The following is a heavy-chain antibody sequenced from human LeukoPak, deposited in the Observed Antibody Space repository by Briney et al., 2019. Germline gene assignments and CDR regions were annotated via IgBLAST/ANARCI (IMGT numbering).Heavy chain of an antibody. D-gene: IGHD3-3*01. CDR2: IIPIFGTA. J-gene: IGHJ5*02. Sequence: SVKVSCKASGGTFSSYAISWVRQAPGQGLEWMGGIIPIFGTANYAQKFQGRVTITADESTSTAYMELSSLRSEDTAVYYCARTATISPNWFDPWGQGTLVTVSS. V-gene: IGHV1-69*13. CDR3: ARTATISPNWFDP. CDR1: GGTFSSYA.